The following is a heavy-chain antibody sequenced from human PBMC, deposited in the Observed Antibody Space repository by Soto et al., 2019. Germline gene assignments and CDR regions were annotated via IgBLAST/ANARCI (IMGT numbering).Heavy chain of an antibody. J-gene: IGHJ4*02. D-gene: IGHD6-13*01. CDR3: VRPYYSSSWFPFDR. Sequence: GGSLRLSCTGSGFDFGYYYMSWIRQAPGKGLEWVSYIDSGDGTTYYTDSVKGRFTISRDNAKKTVYLQMSSLRVEDTALYYCVRPYYSSSWFPFDRWGQGTLVTVSS. CDR1: GFDFGYYY. V-gene: IGHV3-11*01. CDR2: IDSGDGTT.